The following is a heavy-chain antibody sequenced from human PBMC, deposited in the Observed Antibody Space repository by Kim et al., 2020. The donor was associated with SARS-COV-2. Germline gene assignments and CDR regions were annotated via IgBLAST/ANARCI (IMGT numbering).Heavy chain of an antibody. D-gene: IGHD6-19*01. CDR2: ISGSGGST. CDR3: AKDFFREGQPLIAVAGYNWFDP. Sequence: GGSLRLSCAASGFTFSSYAMSWVRQAPGKGLEWVSAISGSGGSTYYADSVKGRFTISRDNSKNTLYLQMNSLRAEDTAVYYCAKDFFREGQPLIAVAGYNWFDPWGQGTLVTVSS. J-gene: IGHJ5*02. CDR1: GFTFSSYA. V-gene: IGHV3-23*01.